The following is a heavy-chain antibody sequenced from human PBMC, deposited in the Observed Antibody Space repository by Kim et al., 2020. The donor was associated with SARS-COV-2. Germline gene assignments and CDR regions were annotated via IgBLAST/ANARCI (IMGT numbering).Heavy chain of an antibody. Sequence: ASVKVSCKASGYTFTSYAMHWVRQAPGQRLEWMGWINAGNGNTKYSQKFQGRVTITRDTSASTAYMELSSLRSEDTAVYYCARSTRRVRGVPYWFDPWGQGTLVTVSS. CDR1: GYTFTSYA. D-gene: IGHD3-10*01. CDR2: INAGNGNT. J-gene: IGHJ5*02. V-gene: IGHV1-3*01. CDR3: ARSTRRVRGVPYWFDP.